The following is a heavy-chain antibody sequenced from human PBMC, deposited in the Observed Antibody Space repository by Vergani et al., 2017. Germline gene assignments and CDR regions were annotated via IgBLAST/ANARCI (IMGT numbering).Heavy chain of an antibody. V-gene: IGHV3-74*01. CDR2: INSDGSST. D-gene: IGHD3-10*01. CDR3: ARDSEGGWLWFGELLNGDYYYGMDV. Sequence: EVQLVESGGGLVQPGGSLRLSCAASGFTFSSYWMHWVRQAPGKGLVWVSRINSDGSSTSYADSVKGRFTISRDNAKNTLYLQMNSLRAEDTAVYYCARDSEGGWLWFGELLNGDYYYGMDVWGQGTTVTVAS. J-gene: IGHJ6*02. CDR1: GFTFSSYW.